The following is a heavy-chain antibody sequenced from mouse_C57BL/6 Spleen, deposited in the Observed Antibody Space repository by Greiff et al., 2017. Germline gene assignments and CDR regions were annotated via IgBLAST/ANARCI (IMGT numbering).Heavy chain of an antibody. Sequence: VQLKESGPELVKPGASVKISCKASGYSFTGYYMHWVKQSHGHILDWIGYIYPYDGVSSYNQKFKGKATLTVDKSSSTAYMELRRLTSEDSAVYYCARQLRLLIDYWGQGTTLTVSS. V-gene: IGHV1-31*01. CDR1: GYSFTGYY. CDR3: ARQLRLLIDY. J-gene: IGHJ2*01. CDR2: IYPYDGVS. D-gene: IGHD3-2*02.